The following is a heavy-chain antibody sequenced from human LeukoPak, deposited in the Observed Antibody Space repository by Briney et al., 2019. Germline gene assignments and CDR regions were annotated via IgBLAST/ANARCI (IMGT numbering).Heavy chain of an antibody. CDR2: INWNGGST. J-gene: IGHJ2*01. D-gene: IGHD4-17*01. CDR3: ARSMSTVTTRFFDL. CDR1: GFTFDDYG. V-gene: IGHV3-20*04. Sequence: PGGSLRLSCAASGFTFDDYGMSWVRQAPGKGLEWVSGINWNGGSTGYADSVKGRFTISRDNAKNSLYLQMNSLRAEDTAFYYCARSMSTVTTRFFDLWGRGTLVTVSS.